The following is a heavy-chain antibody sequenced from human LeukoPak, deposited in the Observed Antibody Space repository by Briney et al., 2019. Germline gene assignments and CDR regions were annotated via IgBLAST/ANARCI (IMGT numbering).Heavy chain of an antibody. CDR1: GFTFSSHW. D-gene: IGHD1-20*01. CDR3: ARDNNWNSPDY. CDR2: ISGGGGST. J-gene: IGHJ4*02. Sequence: PTGGSLRLSCAASGFTFSSHWMHWVRQAPGKGLVWVSGISGGGGSTRYADSVKGRFTISRDNAKNTLFLQMNSLRAEDTAVYYCARDNNWNSPDYWGQGTLVTVSS. V-gene: IGHV3-74*01.